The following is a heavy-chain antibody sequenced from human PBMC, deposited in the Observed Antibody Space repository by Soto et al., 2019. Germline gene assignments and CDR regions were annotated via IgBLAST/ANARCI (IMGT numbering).Heavy chain of an antibody. D-gene: IGHD6-6*01. CDR1: GYTFTSYG. CDR3: ARDMGSSSFYYYYGMDV. V-gene: IGHV1-18*01. Sequence: ASVKVSFKASGYTFTSYGISWVRQAPGQGLEWMGWISAYNGNTNYAQKLQGRVTMTTDTSTSTAYMELRSLRSDDTAVYYCARDMGSSSFYYYYGMDVWGQGTTVTVSS. CDR2: ISAYNGNT. J-gene: IGHJ6*02.